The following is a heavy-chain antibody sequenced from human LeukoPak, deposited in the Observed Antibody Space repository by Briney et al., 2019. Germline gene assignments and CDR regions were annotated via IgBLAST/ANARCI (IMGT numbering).Heavy chain of an antibody. CDR2: ISSSSSYI. J-gene: IGHJ4*02. V-gene: IGHV3-21*01. D-gene: IGHD1-7*01. Sequence: PGGSLRLSCAASGFTVSSNYMSWVRQAPGKGLEWVSSISSSSSYIYYADSVKGRFTISRDNAKNSLYLQMNSLRAEDTAVYYCARFELPFDYWGQGTLATVSS. CDR1: GFTVSSNY. CDR3: ARFELPFDY.